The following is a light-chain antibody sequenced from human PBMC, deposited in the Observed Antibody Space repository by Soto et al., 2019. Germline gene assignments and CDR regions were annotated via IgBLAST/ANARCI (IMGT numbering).Light chain of an antibody. CDR3: QQYSSSPLT. J-gene: IGKJ4*01. V-gene: IGKV3-20*01. CDR2: GAS. CDR1: QSVRSSH. Sequence: EIVLTQSPGTLSLSPGEIATLSCRTSQSVRSSHLAWYQQKPGQAPRLLIYGASSRATGIPDRFSGSGSGTDFTLTISRLEPEDFAVYHCQQYSSSPLTFGGGTKVEIK.